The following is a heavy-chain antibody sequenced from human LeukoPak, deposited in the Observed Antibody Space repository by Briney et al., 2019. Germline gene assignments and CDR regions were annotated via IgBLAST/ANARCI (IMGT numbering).Heavy chain of an antibody. CDR3: AKEGARLGSAVSGPFDY. CDR2: ISSSSGTI. CDR1: GFTFSSYS. D-gene: IGHD6-13*01. Sequence: PGGSLRLSCAASGFTFSSYSMNWVRQAPGKGLEWVSYISSSSGTIYYADSVKGRFTISRDNAKTSLYVQMNSLRPEDTALYYCAKEGARLGSAVSGPFDYWGQGTLVTVSS. V-gene: IGHV3-48*04. J-gene: IGHJ4*02.